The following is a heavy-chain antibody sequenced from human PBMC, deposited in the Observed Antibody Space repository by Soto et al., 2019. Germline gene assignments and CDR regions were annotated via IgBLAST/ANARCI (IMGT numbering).Heavy chain of an antibody. CDR3: AKVSSSWYFIDY. Sequence: GGSLRLSCAASGFTFSSYAMNWVRQAPGKGLEWVSAISGSGGSTYYADSVKGRFTISRDNSKNTLYLQMNSLRAEDTAVYYCAKVSSSWYFIDYWGQGTLVTVSS. V-gene: IGHV3-23*01. CDR1: GFTFSSYA. J-gene: IGHJ4*02. CDR2: ISGSGGST. D-gene: IGHD6-13*01.